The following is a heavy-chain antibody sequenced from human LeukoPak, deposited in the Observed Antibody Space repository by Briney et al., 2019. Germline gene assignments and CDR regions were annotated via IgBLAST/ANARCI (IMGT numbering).Heavy chain of an antibody. V-gene: IGHV4-4*02. D-gene: IGHD6-13*01. J-gene: IGHJ1*01. CDR2: IYHSGST. CDR1: GGSISSSNW. Sequence: SGTLSLTCAVSGGSISSSNWWSWVRQPPGKGLEWIGEIYHSGSTNYNPSLKSRVTISVDTSKNQFSLKLSSVTAADTAVYYCARIAAAGTEYFQHWGQGTLVTVSS. CDR3: ARIAAAGTEYFQH.